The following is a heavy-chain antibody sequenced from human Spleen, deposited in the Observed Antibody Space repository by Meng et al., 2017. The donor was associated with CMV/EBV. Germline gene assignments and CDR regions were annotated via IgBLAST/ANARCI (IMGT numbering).Heavy chain of an antibody. Sequence: CAISGDSVSSGGATWNWIRQSPSRGLEWLGRTYYRSKWYNDYAVSVKSRITINPDTSKNQFSLQLNSVTPEDSAMYYCARTTASFDYWGQGTLVTVSS. V-gene: IGHV6-1*01. D-gene: IGHD1-1*01. CDR3: ARTTASFDY. CDR1: GDSVSSGGAT. J-gene: IGHJ4*02. CDR2: TYYRSKWYN.